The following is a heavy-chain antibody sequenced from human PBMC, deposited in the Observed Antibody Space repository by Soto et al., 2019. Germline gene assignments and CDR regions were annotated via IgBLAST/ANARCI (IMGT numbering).Heavy chain of an antibody. CDR2: IYHSGST. Sequence: SETLSLTCAVSSGSISSSNWWSWVRQPPGKGLEWIGEIYHSGSTNYNPSLKSRVTISVDKSKNQFSLKLSSVTAADTAVYYCARRNRVEGYYDFWSGYSNWFDPWGQGTLVTVSS. D-gene: IGHD3-3*01. CDR3: ARRNRVEGYYDFWSGYSNWFDP. J-gene: IGHJ5*02. V-gene: IGHV4-4*02. CDR1: SGSISSSNW.